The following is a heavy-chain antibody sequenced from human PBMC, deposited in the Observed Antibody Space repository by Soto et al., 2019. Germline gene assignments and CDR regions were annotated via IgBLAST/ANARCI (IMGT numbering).Heavy chain of an antibody. CDR2: ISGSGGST. CDR1: GFTFSSYA. D-gene: IGHD5-12*01. CDR3: AKSSPAYSGSDFDY. V-gene: IGHV3-23*01. J-gene: IGHJ4*02. Sequence: GALRLSCAASGFTFSSYAMSWVRQAPGKGLEWVSAISGSGGSTYYADSVKGRFTISRDNSKNTLYLQMNSRRAEDTAVYYCAKSSPAYSGSDFDYWGQGTLVNVSS.